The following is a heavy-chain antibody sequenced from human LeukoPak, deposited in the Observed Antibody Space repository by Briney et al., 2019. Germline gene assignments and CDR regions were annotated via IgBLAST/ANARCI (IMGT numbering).Heavy chain of an antibody. CDR3: ARDEGSGSYAWDY. CDR2: IYFSGST. D-gene: IGHD1-26*01. CDR1: GGSISSNY. V-gene: IGHV4-4*07. Sequence: SETLSLICTVSGGSISSNYWSWIRQPAGKGLEWIGRIYFSGSTNYNPSLKSRVTMSLDTSKNQFSLKMRSMTAADTAVYYCARDEGSGSYAWDYWGQGTLVTVSS. J-gene: IGHJ4*02.